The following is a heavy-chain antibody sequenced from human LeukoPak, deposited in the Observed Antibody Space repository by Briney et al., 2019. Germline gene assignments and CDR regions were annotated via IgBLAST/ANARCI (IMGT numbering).Heavy chain of an antibody. CDR3: ARGVSEWLVLD. D-gene: IGHD6-19*01. CDR1: GGSFSGYY. V-gene: IGHV4-34*01. J-gene: IGHJ4*02. CDR2: INHSGST. Sequence: PSETLSLTCAVYGGSFSGYYWSWIRQPPGKGLEWIGEINHSGSTNYNPSLKSRVTISVDTSKNQFSLKLSSVTAADTAVYYCARGVSEWLVLDWGQGTLATVSS.